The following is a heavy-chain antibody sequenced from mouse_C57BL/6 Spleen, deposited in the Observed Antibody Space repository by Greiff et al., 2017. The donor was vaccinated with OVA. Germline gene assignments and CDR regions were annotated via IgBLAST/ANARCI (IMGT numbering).Heavy chain of an antibody. D-gene: IGHD1-1*01. V-gene: IGHV1-69*01. CDR1: GYTFTSYW. Sequence: QVQLQQPGAELVMPGASVKLSCKASGYTFTSYWMHWVKQRPGQGLEWIGEIDPADSCTNYNQKFKGKSTLTVDKSSSTAYMQLSSLTSEDSAVYYCARNPYGSSRYAMDYWGQETSDTVSS. CDR2: IDPADSCT. J-gene: IGHJ4*01. CDR3: ARNPYGSSRYAMDY.